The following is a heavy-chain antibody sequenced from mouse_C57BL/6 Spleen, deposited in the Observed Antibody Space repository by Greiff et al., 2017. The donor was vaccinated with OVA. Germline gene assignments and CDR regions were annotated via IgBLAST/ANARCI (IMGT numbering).Heavy chain of an antibody. CDR3: VRCITTVVATGYWYFDV. D-gene: IGHD1-1*01. Sequence: ESGPGLVKPSQSLSLTCSVTGYSITSGYYWNWIRQFPGNKLEWMGYISYDGSNNYNPSLKNRISITRDTSKNQFFLKLNSVTTEDTATYYCVRCITTVVATGYWYFDVWGTGTTVTVSS. CDR1: GYSITSGYY. CDR2: ISYDGSN. V-gene: IGHV3-6*01. J-gene: IGHJ1*03.